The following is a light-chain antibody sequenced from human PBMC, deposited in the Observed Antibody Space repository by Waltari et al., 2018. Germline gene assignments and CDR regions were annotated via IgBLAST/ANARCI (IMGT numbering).Light chain of an antibody. CDR3: QKYGTRPAT. Sequence: EIVLTQSPASLSLSPGDRATLSCRASQSVGRTLAWYQQRPGPEPRLLIYDSSSRATCIPDRFSGSGSGTDFSLTISRLEPEDFAVYYCQKYGTRPATFGQGTKVEVK. CDR2: DSS. J-gene: IGKJ1*01. V-gene: IGKV3D-20*01. CDR1: QSVGRT.